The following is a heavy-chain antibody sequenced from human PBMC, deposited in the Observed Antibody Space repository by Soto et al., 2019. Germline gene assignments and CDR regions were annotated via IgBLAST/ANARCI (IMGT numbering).Heavy chain of an antibody. Sequence: PSETLSLTYTVSGGSISSGDYYWSWIRQPPGKGLEWIGYIYYSGSTYYNPSLKSRVTISVDTSKNQFSLKLSSVTAADTAVYYCARGSVVAATLFDYWGQGTLVTVSS. CDR2: IYYSGST. V-gene: IGHV4-30-4*01. J-gene: IGHJ4*02. CDR1: GGSISSGDYY. D-gene: IGHD2-15*01. CDR3: ARGSVVAATLFDY.